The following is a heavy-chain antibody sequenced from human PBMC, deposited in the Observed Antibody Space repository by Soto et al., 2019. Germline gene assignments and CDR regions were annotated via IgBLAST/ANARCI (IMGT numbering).Heavy chain of an antibody. V-gene: IGHV3-33*01. J-gene: IGHJ6*04. CDR1: GFTFSSYG. CDR2: IWYDGSNK. D-gene: IGHD3-3*01. CDR3: GRDRGVSSYVFWSGYCPNYYCYSMDV. Sequence: GGSLRLSCAASGFTFSSYGMHWVRQAPGKGLEWVAVIWYDGSNKYYADSVKGRFTISRDNSKNTLYLQMNSLRAEDTAVYYCGRDRGVSSYVFWSGYCPNYYCYSMDVWGKGTTVTVPS.